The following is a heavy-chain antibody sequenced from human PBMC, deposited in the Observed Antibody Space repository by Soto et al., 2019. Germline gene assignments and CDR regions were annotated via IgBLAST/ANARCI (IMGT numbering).Heavy chain of an antibody. D-gene: IGHD3-16*01. V-gene: IGHV3-23*01. CDR3: ARPYGGKIGDAPDL. J-gene: IGHJ3*01. CDR1: GFTFSSYA. CDR2: ISDAAASA. Sequence: EVQLLESGGGLVQPGGSLRLSCVASGFTFSSYAMSWVRQVPGEGLEWVSTISDAAASAYYVDSVKGRFTTSRDNSKRTLYLQMNSLRAEDSAMYYCARPYGGKIGDAPDLWGQGTMVTVSS.